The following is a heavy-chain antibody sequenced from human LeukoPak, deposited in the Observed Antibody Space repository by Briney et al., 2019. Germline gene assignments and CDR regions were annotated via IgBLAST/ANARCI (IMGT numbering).Heavy chain of an antibody. J-gene: IGHJ4*02. D-gene: IGHD6-19*01. V-gene: IGHV5-51*01. CDR3: ARMSGNSGWYYFDY. Sequence: GESLKISCKGSGYSFTSYWIGWVRQMPGKGLEWMWIIYPGDSDTRYSPSFQGQVTISADKSISTAYLQWSSLKASDSGMYYCARMSGNSGWYYFDYWGQGTLVTVSS. CDR1: GYSFTSYW. CDR2: IYPGDSDT.